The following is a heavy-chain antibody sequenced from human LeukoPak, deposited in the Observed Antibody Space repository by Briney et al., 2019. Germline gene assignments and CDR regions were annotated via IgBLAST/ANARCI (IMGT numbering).Heavy chain of an antibody. D-gene: IGHD6-6*01. V-gene: IGHV3-30*18. J-gene: IGHJ6*03. CDR3: AKAVYENYYYMDV. Sequence: GGSLRLSCAASGFTFSNYGMHWVRQAPGKGLEWVAIISRDGSNKYYADSVKGRFTISRDSSKNTMYLQMNSLRAEDTAVCYCAKAVYENYYYMDVWGKGTTVTVSS. CDR2: ISRDGSNK. CDR1: GFTFSNYG.